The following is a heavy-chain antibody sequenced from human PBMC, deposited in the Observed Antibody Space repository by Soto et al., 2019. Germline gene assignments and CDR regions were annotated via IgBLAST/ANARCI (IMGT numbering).Heavy chain of an antibody. CDR2: ISPYNGTT. V-gene: IGHV1-18*04. CDR1: GYTFTTYC. J-gene: IGHJ6*02. Sequence: ASVKVSCKASGYTFTTYCMRWVRQATGQGLEWMGWISPYNGTTKYAEKFQGEMTMTTDTATSTAYIDLRSLRSDDTAVYYCATDGERYTGLNFYYYNHGMDAWGQGTTVTVSS. CDR3: ATDGERYTGLNFYYYNHGMDA. D-gene: IGHD1-26*01.